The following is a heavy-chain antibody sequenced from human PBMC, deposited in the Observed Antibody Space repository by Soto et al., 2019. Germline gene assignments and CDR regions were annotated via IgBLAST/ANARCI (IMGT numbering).Heavy chain of an antibody. Sequence: ASVKVSCKASGYTFTCYGLSWVRQAPGQGLEWVGWIRTSNGDTHYAQKVQGRVTMTSDTSTGTVYMELRSLTSDDTAVYFCARGAYGDISFEYWGQGTLVTVSS. CDR2: IRTSNGDT. D-gene: IGHD4-17*01. V-gene: IGHV1-18*01. CDR3: ARGAYGDISFEY. J-gene: IGHJ4*02. CDR1: GYTFTCYG.